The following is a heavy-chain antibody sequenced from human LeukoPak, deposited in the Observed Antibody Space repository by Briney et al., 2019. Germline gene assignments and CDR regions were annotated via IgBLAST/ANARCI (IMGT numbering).Heavy chain of an antibody. V-gene: IGHV3-20*01. J-gene: IGHJ4*02. CDR2: INWYGGSA. CDR3: ARVPRGYYAESGYYWFDY. CDR1: GFTFHDYG. Sequence: GGSLRLSCAASGFTFHDYGISWVRQVPGKGLEWVSGINWYGGSAGYADSVKGRFTISRDNAKNSVYLQMNSLRADDTALYHCARVPRGYYAESGYYWFDYWGQGAPVTVSS. D-gene: IGHD3-3*01.